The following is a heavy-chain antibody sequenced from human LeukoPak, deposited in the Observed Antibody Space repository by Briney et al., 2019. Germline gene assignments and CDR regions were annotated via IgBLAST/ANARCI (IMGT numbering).Heavy chain of an antibody. CDR3: ARESTSSCYFDY. Sequence: PGGSLRLSCAASGFTFSSYAMSWVRQAPGKGLEWVANIKQDGSEKYYVDSVKGRFTISRDNAKNSLYLQMNSLRAEDTAVYYCARESTSSCYFDYWGQGTLVTVSS. CDR1: GFTFSSYA. V-gene: IGHV3-7*01. D-gene: IGHD2-2*01. J-gene: IGHJ4*02. CDR2: IKQDGSEK.